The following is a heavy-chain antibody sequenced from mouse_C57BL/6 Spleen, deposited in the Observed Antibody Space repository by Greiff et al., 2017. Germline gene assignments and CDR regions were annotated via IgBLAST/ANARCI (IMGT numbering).Heavy chain of an antibody. J-gene: IGHJ3*01. CDR1: GYTFTSYG. D-gene: IGHD3-3*01. V-gene: IGHV1-81*01. CDR3: ARRWDNRFAY. Sequence: QVQLQQSGAELARPGASVKLSCKASGYTFTSYGISWVKQRTGQGLEWIGEIYPRSGNTYYNEKFKGKATFTADTSSNTAYMQLSSLTTEDSAIYYCARRWDNRFAYWGQGTLVTVSA. CDR2: IYPRSGNT.